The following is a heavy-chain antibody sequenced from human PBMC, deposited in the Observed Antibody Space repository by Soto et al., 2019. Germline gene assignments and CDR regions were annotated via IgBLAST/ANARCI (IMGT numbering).Heavy chain of an antibody. D-gene: IGHD2-21*01. Sequence: SETLSLTCTVSGDSITSINNYWGWIRQPPGMGLEWIANIYYDGSTFYNPSLKSRVTMSIDTSKNQFSLNLTSVTATDTAVYYCTTVVIAGTSHRDFDSGGQGLPVTVSS. CDR1: GDSITSINNY. V-gene: IGHV4-39*01. CDR3: TTVVIAGTSHRDFDS. CDR2: IYYDGST. J-gene: IGHJ5*01.